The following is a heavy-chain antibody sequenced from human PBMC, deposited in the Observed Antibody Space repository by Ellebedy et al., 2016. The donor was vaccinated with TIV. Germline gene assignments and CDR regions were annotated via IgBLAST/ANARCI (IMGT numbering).Heavy chain of an antibody. CDR2: ISWNSGSI. D-gene: IGHD6-19*01. CDR3: AKGGIAVAGGCYDY. CDR1: GFTFADYA. Sequence: GGSLRLSXAASGFTFADYAMHWVRQAPGKGLEWVSGISWNSGSIGYADSVKGRFTISRDNAKNSLYLQMNSLRAEDTALYYCAKGGIAVAGGCYDYWGQGTLVTVSS. J-gene: IGHJ4*02. V-gene: IGHV3-9*01.